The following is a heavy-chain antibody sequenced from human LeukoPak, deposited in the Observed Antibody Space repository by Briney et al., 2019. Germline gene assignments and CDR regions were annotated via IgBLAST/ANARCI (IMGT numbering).Heavy chain of an antibody. CDR2: IYYSGST. CDR1: GGSISSYY. J-gene: IGHJ6*02. CDR3: ARLVVPAAVDGMDV. V-gene: IGHV4-59*08. D-gene: IGHD2-2*01. Sequence: SETLSLTCTVSGGSISSYYWSWIRQPPGKELAWIGYIYYSGSTNYNPSLKSRVTISVDTSKNQFSLKLSSVTAADTAVYYCARLVVPAAVDGMDVWGQGTTVTVSS.